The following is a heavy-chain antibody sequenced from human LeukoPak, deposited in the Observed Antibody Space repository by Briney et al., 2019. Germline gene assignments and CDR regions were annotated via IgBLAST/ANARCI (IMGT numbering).Heavy chain of an antibody. CDR1: SYSISSGYY. CDR3: ASTTEGGYTYGYFYYYYMDV. CDR2: IYHSGST. D-gene: IGHD5-18*01. V-gene: IGHV4-38-2*02. Sequence: SETLSLTCTVSSYSISSGYYWGWIRQPPGEGLEWIGSIYHSGSTCYNPSLKSRVTISVDTSKNQFSLKLTSVTAADTAVYYCASTTEGGYTYGYFYYYYMDVWGKGTTVTISS. J-gene: IGHJ6*03.